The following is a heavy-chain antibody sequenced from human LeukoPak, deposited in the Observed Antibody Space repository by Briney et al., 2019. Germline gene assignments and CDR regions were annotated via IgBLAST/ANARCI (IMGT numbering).Heavy chain of an antibody. CDR2: MNPNSGNT. J-gene: IGHJ4*02. D-gene: IGHD3-16*01. Sequence: GASVKVSCKASGYTFTGYYMHWVRQAPGQGLEWMGWMNPNSGNTGYAQKFQGRVTITRNTSISTAYMELSSLRSEDTAVYYCARGRGDYGYWGQGTLVTVSS. V-gene: IGHV1-8*03. CDR1: GYTFTGYY. CDR3: ARGRGDYGY.